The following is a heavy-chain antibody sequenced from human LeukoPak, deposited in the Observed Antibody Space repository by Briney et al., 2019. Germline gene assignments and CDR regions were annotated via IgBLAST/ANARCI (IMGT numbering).Heavy chain of an antibody. CDR3: ARDRLGDYDHSGYYDK. V-gene: IGHV3-11*01. CDR1: GFTFSDYY. D-gene: IGHD3-22*01. J-gene: IGHJ4*02. Sequence: SAGSLRLSCAASGFTFSDYYMSWIRQAPGKGLEWVSYICDSGRTIYYADSVKGRFTISRDNAKNSVYLQMNNLGAEDTAVYYCARDRLGDYDHSGYYDKWGQGTLVTASS. CDR2: ICDSGRTI.